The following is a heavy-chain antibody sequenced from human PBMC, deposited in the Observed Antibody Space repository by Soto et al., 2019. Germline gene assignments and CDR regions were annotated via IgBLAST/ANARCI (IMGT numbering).Heavy chain of an antibody. D-gene: IGHD1-26*01. CDR1: GGSISGYY. CDR2: IYHTGST. V-gene: IGHV4-59*08. Sequence: VQLQESGPGLVKSSETLSLTCSVSGGSISGYYWSWIRQSPGKGLEWIGYIYHTGSTNHNPSLISRVTVSIDTSKNQFSLKMTSVTAADTAVYYCASRSLDGPYWEYWGQGRLVTVSS. J-gene: IGHJ4*02. CDR3: ASRSLDGPYWEY.